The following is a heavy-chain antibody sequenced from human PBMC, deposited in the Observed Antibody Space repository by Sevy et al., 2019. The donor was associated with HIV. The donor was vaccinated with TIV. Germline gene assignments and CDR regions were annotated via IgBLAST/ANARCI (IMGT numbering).Heavy chain of an antibody. J-gene: IGHJ5*02. CDR1: GYTFTSYG. D-gene: IGHD2-2*01. CDR2: ISAYNGNT. V-gene: IGHV1-18*01. CDR3: ARDLGYCSSTSCYSWFDP. Sequence: ASVKVSCKASGYTFTSYGISWVQQAPGQGLEWMGWISAYNGNTNYAQKLQGRVTMTTDTPTSTAYMELRSLRSDDTAVYYCARDLGYCSSTSCYSWFDPWGQGTLVTVSS.